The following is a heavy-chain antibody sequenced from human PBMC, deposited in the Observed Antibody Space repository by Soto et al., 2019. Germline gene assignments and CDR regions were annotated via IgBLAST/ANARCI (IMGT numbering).Heavy chain of an antibody. CDR1: GFTFSSYW. Sequence: GGSLRLSCAASGFTFSSYWMHWVRQAPGKGLVWVSRINSDGSSTSYADSVKGRFTISRDNAKNTLYLQMNSLRAEDTAVYYCARDASLVVEEIYYYYYGMDVRGQGTTVTVS. CDR3: ARDASLVVEEIYYYYYGMDV. D-gene: IGHD2-2*01. CDR2: INSDGSST. V-gene: IGHV3-74*01. J-gene: IGHJ6*02.